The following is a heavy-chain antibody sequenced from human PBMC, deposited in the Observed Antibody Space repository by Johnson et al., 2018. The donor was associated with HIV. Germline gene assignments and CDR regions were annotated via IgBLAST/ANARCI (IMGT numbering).Heavy chain of an antibody. D-gene: IGHD3-22*01. V-gene: IGHV3-30*14. CDR1: GFTFSSYA. J-gene: IGHJ3*01. CDR3: ARAYYDSRGYYPHAFHV. CDR2: ISYDGSNK. Sequence: QVYLVESGGGVVQPGRSLRLSCEASGFTFSSYAMHWVRQAPGKGLEWVAVISYDGSNKYYADSVKGRFTISRDNSENTLYLQMNRLRAEDTAVYYCARAYYDSRGYYPHAFHVWGQGTVVTVSS.